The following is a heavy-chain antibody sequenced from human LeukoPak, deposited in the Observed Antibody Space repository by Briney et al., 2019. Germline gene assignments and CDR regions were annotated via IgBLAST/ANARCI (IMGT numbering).Heavy chain of an antibody. V-gene: IGHV3-30*02. CDR1: GFTFSNYG. Sequence: GGSLRLSCAASGFTFSNYGMHWVRQAPGKGLEWVAIRWYDGSNKYYADSVKGRFTISRDNSKNMVYLQMNSLRVEDTAVYYCAKDKGYSYGQLSFHSWGQGTLVTVSS. D-gene: IGHD5-18*01. CDR2: RWYDGSNK. CDR3: AKDKGYSYGQLSFHS. J-gene: IGHJ4*02.